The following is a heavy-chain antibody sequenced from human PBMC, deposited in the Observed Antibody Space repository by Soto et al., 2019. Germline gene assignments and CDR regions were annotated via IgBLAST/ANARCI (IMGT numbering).Heavy chain of an antibody. CDR3: ARGPNSDC. Sequence: EKRLVQSGGGLVQPGGSLRLSCEASGFSVGGNYMSWVRQAPGKGLELVSLIYSGGNPFYADSMKGRFTLSRDNSNNMLYLQMDSLRAEDTAVYYCARGPNSDCWGQGTLVIVSS. CDR2: IYSGGNP. V-gene: IGHV3-53*01. J-gene: IGHJ4*02. CDR1: GFSVGGNY. D-gene: IGHD2-21*01.